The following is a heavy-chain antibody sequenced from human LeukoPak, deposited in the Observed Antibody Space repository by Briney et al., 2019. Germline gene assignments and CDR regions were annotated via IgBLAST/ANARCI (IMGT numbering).Heavy chain of an antibody. D-gene: IGHD6-6*01. CDR3: ASPRIAAGERVYYYGMDV. CDR1: GYTFTSYG. J-gene: IGHJ6*02. Sequence: GASVKVSCKASGYTFTSYGISWVRQAPGQGLEWMGWISAYNGNTNYAQKLQGRVTMTTDTSTSTAYMELRSLRSDDTAVYYCASPRIAAGERVYYYGMDVWGQGTTVTVSS. V-gene: IGHV1-18*01. CDR2: ISAYNGNT.